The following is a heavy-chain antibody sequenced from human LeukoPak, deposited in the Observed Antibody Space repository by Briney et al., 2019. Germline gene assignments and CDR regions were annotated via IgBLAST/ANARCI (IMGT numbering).Heavy chain of an antibody. J-gene: IGHJ4*02. CDR1: GGSISSGGYY. CDR2: IYYSGSS. V-gene: IGHV4-31*03. D-gene: IGHD3-22*01. CDR3: ARESRSSGSDF. Sequence: SETLSLTCTVSGGSISSGGYYWSWIRQHPGKGLEWIGYIYYSGSSYYNPSLKSRVTISVDTSENQFSLKLSSVTAADTAVYYCARESRSSGSDFWGQGTLVTVSS.